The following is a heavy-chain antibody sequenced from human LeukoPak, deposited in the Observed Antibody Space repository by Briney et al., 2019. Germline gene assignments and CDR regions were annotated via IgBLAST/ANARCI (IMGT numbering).Heavy chain of an antibody. Sequence: GGSLRLSCAASGFTFNNYNMNWVRQAPGKGLEWVSYISSSSSSIYYADSVKGRFTISRDNAKNTLYLQMNSLRAEDTAVYYCLRDLNWSLDQWGQGTLVTVSS. CDR2: ISSSSSSI. V-gene: IGHV3-48*04. CDR3: LRDLNWSLDQ. J-gene: IGHJ4*02. D-gene: IGHD1-20*01. CDR1: GFTFNNYN.